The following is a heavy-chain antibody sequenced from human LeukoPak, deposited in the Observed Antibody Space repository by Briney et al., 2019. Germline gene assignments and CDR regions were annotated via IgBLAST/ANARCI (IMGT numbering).Heavy chain of an antibody. D-gene: IGHD2/OR15-2a*01. CDR2: IRYDGSNK. J-gene: IGHJ3*02. CDR1: GFTFSSYG. V-gene: IGHV3-30*02. CDR3: AKEPLSRGDAFDI. Sequence: PGGSLRLSCAASGFTFSSYGMHWVRQAPGKGLEWVAFIRYDGSNKYYADSVKGRFTISRDNSKNTLYLQMNSLRAEDTAVYYCAKEPLSRGDAFDIWGQGTMVTVSS.